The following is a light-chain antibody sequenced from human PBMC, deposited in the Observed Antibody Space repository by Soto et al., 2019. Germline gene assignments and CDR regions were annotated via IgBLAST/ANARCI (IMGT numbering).Light chain of an antibody. CDR2: AAS. CDR1: QSVYSSY. J-gene: IGKJ1*01. Sequence: EIVLTQSPGTLSLSPGERATLSCRASQSVYSSYIAWYQQKPGQAPRLFIYAASNRATGIPDRFSGSGSGPDFTLTISRLEPEDFAVYYCQQYGSSPPTFGQGTKVDIK. V-gene: IGKV3-20*01. CDR3: QQYGSSPPT.